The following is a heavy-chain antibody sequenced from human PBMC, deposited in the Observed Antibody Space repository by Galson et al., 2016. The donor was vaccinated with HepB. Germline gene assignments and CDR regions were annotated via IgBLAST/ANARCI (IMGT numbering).Heavy chain of an antibody. V-gene: IGHV5-51*01. CDR3: ARQMSHYNWFDP. D-gene: IGHD3-10*01. Sequence: QSGAEVKKPGESLEISCKGSGYTFTNYWIAWVRQMPGKGLEWMGIIYPDDSDPRYSPSFQGQVTISADKSISTAYLQWSSLTASDTAMYYCARQMSHYNWFDPWGQGTTVTVSS. CDR1: GYTFTNYW. CDR2: IYPDDSDP. J-gene: IGHJ5*01.